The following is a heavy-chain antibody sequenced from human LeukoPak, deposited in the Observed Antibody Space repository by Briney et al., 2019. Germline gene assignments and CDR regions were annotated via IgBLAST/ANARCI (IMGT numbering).Heavy chain of an antibody. CDR2: INHSGST. V-gene: IGHV4-34*01. D-gene: IGHD3-22*01. CDR3: AGGRLRTTMTRNWFDL. Sequence: SETLSLTCAVYGGSFSGYYWNWIRQPPGKGLEWIGEINHSGSTNYNPSLKRRGPISVDTSKNQFSLRLRSVTAADAAVYCCAGGRLRTTMTRNWFDLWGQGTLVTVSS. CDR1: GGSFSGYY. J-gene: IGHJ5*02.